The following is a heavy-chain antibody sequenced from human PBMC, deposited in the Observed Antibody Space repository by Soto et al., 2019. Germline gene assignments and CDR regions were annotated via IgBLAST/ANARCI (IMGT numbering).Heavy chain of an antibody. CDR2: ISSSSTI. J-gene: IGHJ4*02. D-gene: IGHD3-10*01. V-gene: IGHV3-48*01. Sequence: PGGSLRLSCAASGFTFSSYGMHWVRQAPGKGLEWVSYISSSSTIYYADSVKGRFTISRDNAKNSLYLQMNSLRAEDTAVYYCARDSGGSSDPVDYWGQGTLVTVSS. CDR3: ARDSGGSSDPVDY. CDR1: GFTFSSYG.